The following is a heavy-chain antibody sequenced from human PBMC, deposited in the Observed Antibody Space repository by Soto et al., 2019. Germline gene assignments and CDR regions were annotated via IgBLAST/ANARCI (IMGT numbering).Heavy chain of an antibody. CDR1: GGTFSSYA. CDR3: ARGNHGVTVELKWFDP. Sequence: QVQLVQSGAEVKKPGSSVKVSCKASGGTFSSYAISWVRQAPGPGLEWMGGIIPIFGTANYAQKFQGRVTITADESTCTAYMELSSLRPEDTAVYYCARGNHGVTVELKWFDPWGQGTLVTVSS. J-gene: IGHJ5*02. CDR2: IIPIFGTA. V-gene: IGHV1-69*12. D-gene: IGHD1-7*01.